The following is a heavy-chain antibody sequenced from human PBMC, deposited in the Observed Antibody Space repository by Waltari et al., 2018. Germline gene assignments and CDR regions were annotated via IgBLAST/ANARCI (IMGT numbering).Heavy chain of an antibody. CDR1: GYTFTSDD. V-gene: IGHV1-8*01. CDR3: ARVGRWFDS. D-gene: IGHD3-10*01. J-gene: IGHJ5*01. CDR2: MNPNSGNT. Sequence: QVQLVQSGAEVKKPGASVKVSCKTSGYTFTSDDINWVRQASGQGLEWMGWMNPNSGNTGYAQKFQGSVTMTRNTSITTAYMELSSLTSEDTAVYYCARVGRWFDSWGQGTLVTVSS.